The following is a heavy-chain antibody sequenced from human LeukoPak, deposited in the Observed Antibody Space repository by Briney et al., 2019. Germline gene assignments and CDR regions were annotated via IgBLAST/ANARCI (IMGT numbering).Heavy chain of an antibody. CDR1: GFTFRSYA. V-gene: IGHV3-23*01. CDR3: AKDMGYCSSTSCYLDY. CDR2: ISVNGGST. D-gene: IGHD2-2*01. Sequence: PGGSLRLSCAASGFTFRSYAMTWVRQAPGKGLEWVSGISVNGGSTYYADSVKGRFTISRDNSKNTVYLQMNSLRAEDTALYYCAKDMGYCSSTSCYLDYWGQGTLVTVSS. J-gene: IGHJ4*03.